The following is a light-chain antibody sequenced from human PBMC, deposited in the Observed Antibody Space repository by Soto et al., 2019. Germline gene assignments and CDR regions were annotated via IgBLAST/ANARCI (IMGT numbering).Light chain of an antibody. CDR3: SSYPSISTRL. CDR1: SSDVGSYNY. Sequence: QSALTQPASVSGSPGQSITISCTGTSSDVGSYNYVSWYQQHPGKAPKLMIYEVNNRPSGVSNRFSGSKSGNTASLTISGLQAEDEAHYYCSSYPSISTRLYGGGTQLTVL. V-gene: IGLV2-14*01. CDR2: EVN. J-gene: IGLJ3*02.